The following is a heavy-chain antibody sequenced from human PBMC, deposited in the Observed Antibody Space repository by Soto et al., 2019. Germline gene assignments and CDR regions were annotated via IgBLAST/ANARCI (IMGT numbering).Heavy chain of an antibody. CDR3: ARGEQYSGRIFDY. D-gene: IGHD1-26*01. CDR2: TYYRSKWYY. CDR1: GDSVSSNSAG. J-gene: IGHJ4*01. V-gene: IGHV6-1*01. Sequence: QTLSLTCAITGDSVSSNSAGWSWVRQSPSRGLEWLGRTYYRSKWYYEYAVSVRGRITINPGTSKNQYSLQLNSVTPEDTAVYFCARGEQYSGRIFDYWGQGTLVTVSS.